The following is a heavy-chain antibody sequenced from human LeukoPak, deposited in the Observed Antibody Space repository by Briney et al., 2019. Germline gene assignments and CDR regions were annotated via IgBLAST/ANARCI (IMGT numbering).Heavy chain of an antibody. CDR3: ARGTYTTVAKGDY. CDR1: GFTFSSYA. D-gene: IGHD4-23*01. V-gene: IGHV3-21*01. J-gene: IGHJ4*02. Sequence: PGGSLRLSCAASGFTFSSYAMSWVRQAPGKGLEWVSSISSSSSYIYYADSVKGRFTVSRDNAKNTLYLQMNSLRAEDTAVYYCARGTYTTVAKGDYWGQGTLVTVSS. CDR2: ISSSSSYI.